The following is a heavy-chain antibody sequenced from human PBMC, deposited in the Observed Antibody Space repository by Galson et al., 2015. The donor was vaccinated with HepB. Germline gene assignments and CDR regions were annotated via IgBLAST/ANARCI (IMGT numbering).Heavy chain of an antibody. Sequence: SCKASGYTFTVNGISWVRQAPGQGLEWRGWISANSGDTKYAQNLQRRVTLTRNTSTSTAYLELRSLRSDDTATYYCARDRDYRFDYWGQGTLVTVSS. CDR3: ARDRDYRFDY. CDR1: GYTFTVNG. J-gene: IGHJ4*02. CDR2: ISANSGDT. D-gene: IGHD4/OR15-4a*01. V-gene: IGHV1-18*04.